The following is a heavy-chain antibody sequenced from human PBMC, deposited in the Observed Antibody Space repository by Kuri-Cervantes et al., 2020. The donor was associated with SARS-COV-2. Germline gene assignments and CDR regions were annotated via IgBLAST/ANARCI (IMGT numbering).Heavy chain of an antibody. CDR2: INHSGST. CDR3: ARGRSITIFGVVIEKYGMDV. D-gene: IGHD3-3*01. V-gene: IGHV4-34*01. CDR1: GGSFSGYY. Sequence: SCAVYGGSFSGYYWSWIRQPPGKGLEWIGEINHSGSTNYNPSLKSRVTISVDTSKNQFSLKLSSVTAADTAVYYCARGRSITIFGVVIEKYGMDVWGQGTTVTVSS. J-gene: IGHJ6*02.